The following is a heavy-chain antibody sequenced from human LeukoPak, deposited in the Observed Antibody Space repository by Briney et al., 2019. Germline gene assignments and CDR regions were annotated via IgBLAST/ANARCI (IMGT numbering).Heavy chain of an antibody. J-gene: IGHJ4*02. CDR1: GFTFSSYW. CDR3: ARLPSHNSPNHSNFGYFDF. Sequence: GGSLRLSCAASGFTFSSYWMSWVRQAPGKGLEWVANIKQDGSEKYYVDSVKGRFTIARDNAKNSLYLQMNSLRAEDTAVYYCARLPSHNSPNHSNFGYFDFWGQGTLVTVSS. V-gene: IGHV3-7*01. D-gene: IGHD4-23*01. CDR2: IKQDGSEK.